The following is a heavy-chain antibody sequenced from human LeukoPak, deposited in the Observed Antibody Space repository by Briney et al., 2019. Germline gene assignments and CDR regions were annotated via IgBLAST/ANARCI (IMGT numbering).Heavy chain of an antibody. CDR1: GFTFSSYA. CDR3: ARESPACGEDCYFDY. V-gene: IGHV3-23*01. CDR2: ISGSGGST. J-gene: IGHJ4*02. D-gene: IGHD2-21*02. Sequence: GGSLRLSCAASGFTFSSYAMSWVRQAPGKGLEWVSGISGSGGSTYYADSVKGRFTISRDNSKNTLYLQMNSLRTDDTAVYYCARESPACGEDCYFDYWGQGTLVTVSS.